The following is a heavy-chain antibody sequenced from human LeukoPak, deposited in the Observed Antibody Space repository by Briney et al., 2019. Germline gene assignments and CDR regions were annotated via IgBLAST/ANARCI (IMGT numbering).Heavy chain of an antibody. CDR3: ARAPRYWLLAGAALAGPYYMDV. CDR1: GFTFSSYS. CDR2: MSNNSSYI. J-gene: IGHJ6*03. D-gene: IGHD3-9*01. V-gene: IGHV3-21*01. Sequence: PGGSLRLSCAASGFTFSSYSMNWVRQAPGKGLEWVSFMSNNSSYIYYADSVKGRFTISRDNAKNSLYLQMNSLMAEDTAVYYCARAPRYWLLAGAALAGPYYMDVWGKGTPVTVSS.